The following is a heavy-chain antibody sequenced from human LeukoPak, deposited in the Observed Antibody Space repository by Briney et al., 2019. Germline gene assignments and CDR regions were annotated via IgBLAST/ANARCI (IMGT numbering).Heavy chain of an antibody. CDR3: AREYGYYFDY. J-gene: IGHJ4*02. V-gene: IGHV1-69*05. CDR1: GGTFSSYA. D-gene: IGHD3-10*01. CDR2: IIPIFGTA. Sequence: VASVKVSCKASGGTFSSYAISWVRQAPGQGLEWMGGIIPIFGTANYAQKFQGRVTITTDESTSTAYMELSSLRSEDTAVYYCAREYGYYFDYWGQGTLVTVSS.